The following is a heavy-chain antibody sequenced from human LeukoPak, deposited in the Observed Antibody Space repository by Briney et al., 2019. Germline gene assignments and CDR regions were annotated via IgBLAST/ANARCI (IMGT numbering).Heavy chain of an antibody. Sequence: GGSLRLSCATSGFNFSDSRMTWGRPAPGKGLQGVANINRDGTEKQFLDSVEGRFTISRANAKKSLYLLMNSLSPQDTAVYFCVRGDWYFESWGQGTLVTVSS. CDR1: GFNFSDSR. D-gene: IGHD2-21*01. CDR3: VRGDWYFES. J-gene: IGHJ4*02. CDR2: INRDGTEK. V-gene: IGHV3-7*04.